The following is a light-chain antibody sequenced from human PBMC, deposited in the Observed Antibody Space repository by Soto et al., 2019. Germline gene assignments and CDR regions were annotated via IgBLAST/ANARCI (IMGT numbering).Light chain of an antibody. CDR3: QQYGRSPKT. V-gene: IGKV3-20*01. CDR1: QSVSSNY. J-gene: IGKJ1*01. CDR2: TAS. Sequence: EIVLTQSPGTLSLSPGERATLSCRASQSVSSNYLAWFQQKPGQAPRLLIYTASSRATGIPDRFSGSGSGTGFPLTGSRLEPDDFAVYYRQQYGRSPKTFGQGTKVDI.